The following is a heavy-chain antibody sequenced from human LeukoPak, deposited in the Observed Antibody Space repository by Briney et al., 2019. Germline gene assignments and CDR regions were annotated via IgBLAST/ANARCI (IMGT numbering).Heavy chain of an antibody. CDR1: GFTFSSYW. D-gene: IGHD3-10*01. V-gene: IGHV3-74*01. Sequence: GGSLRLSCAASGFTFSSYWMHWVRQAPGKGLVWVSRINSDGSSTSYAGSVKGRFTISRDNAKNTLYLQMNSLRAEDTAVYYCARVGYYYGSGSLNYWGQGTLVTVSS. CDR3: ARVGYYYGSGSLNY. CDR2: INSDGSST. J-gene: IGHJ4*02.